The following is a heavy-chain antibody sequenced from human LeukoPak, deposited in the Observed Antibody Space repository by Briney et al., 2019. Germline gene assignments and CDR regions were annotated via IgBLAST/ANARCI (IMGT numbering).Heavy chain of an antibody. CDR2: INSESSHI. CDR1: GFTFSTSA. D-gene: IGHD5-24*01. Sequence: GGSLRLSCAASGFTFSTSAMNWVRQVPGKGLEWVSSINSESSHIYYAASVRGRFTISRDNARNSVSLQMDSLRAEDTAVYYCARGALGWLPYYFDYWGQGTLVTVSS. J-gene: IGHJ4*02. V-gene: IGHV3-21*01. CDR3: ARGALGWLPYYFDY.